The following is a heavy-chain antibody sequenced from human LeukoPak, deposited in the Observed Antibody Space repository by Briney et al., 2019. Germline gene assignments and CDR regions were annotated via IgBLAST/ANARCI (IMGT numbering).Heavy chain of an antibody. Sequence: GGSLRLSCAASGFTVSSTYMSWVRQAPGEGLEWVSVIYSGGSTYYADSVKGRFTISRDNSKNTLYLQMNSLRTEDTAVYYCAKDAGDQGYFDYWGQETLVTVSS. CDR1: GFTVSSTY. D-gene: IGHD3-16*01. CDR2: IYSGGST. V-gene: IGHV3-53*05. CDR3: AKDAGDQGYFDY. J-gene: IGHJ4*02.